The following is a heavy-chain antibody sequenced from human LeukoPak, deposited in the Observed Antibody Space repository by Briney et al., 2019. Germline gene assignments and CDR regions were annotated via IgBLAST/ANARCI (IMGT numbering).Heavy chain of an antibody. J-gene: IGHJ6*03. CDR1: GSSISSYY. CDR3: ARTSRASNTDCSSTSCAFYYYYYYMDV. CDR2: IYTSGST. D-gene: IGHD2-2*01. V-gene: IGHV4-4*07. Sequence: SETLSLTCTVSGSSISSYYWSWIRQPAGKGLEWIGRIYTSGSTNYNPSLKSRVTISVDKSKNQFSLKLSSVTAADTAVYYCARTSRASNTDCSSTSCAFYYYYYYMDVWGKGTTVTVSS.